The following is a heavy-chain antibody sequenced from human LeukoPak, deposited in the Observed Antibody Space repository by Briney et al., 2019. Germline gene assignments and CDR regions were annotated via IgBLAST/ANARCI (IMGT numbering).Heavy chain of an antibody. V-gene: IGHV4-4*07. D-gene: IGHD4-23*01. CDR2: IYTSGST. CDR3: VGAYGGDSGWGAFDI. CDR1: GGSISSYY. J-gene: IGHJ3*02. Sequence: SETLSLTCTVSGGSISSYYWSWIRQPPGKGLEWIGRIYTSGSTNYNPSLKSRVTMSVDTSKNQFTLNLRSVTAADTAVYYCVGAYGGDSGWGAFDIWGQGTMVTVSS.